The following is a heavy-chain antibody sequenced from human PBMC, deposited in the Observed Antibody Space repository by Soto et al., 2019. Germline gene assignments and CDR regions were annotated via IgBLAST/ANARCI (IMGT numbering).Heavy chain of an antibody. V-gene: IGHV1-69*13. CDR1: GGTFSSYR. Sequence: SVTVSCTASGGTFSSYRINWVRQAPGQGLEWVGGIVPIYRTADYAQKFQGRVTITADESARTAYMELRSLKSQDTAVYYCARDSGAKLSSSWGQGTLVTVSS. J-gene: IGHJ4*02. D-gene: IGHD6-13*01. CDR2: IVPIYRTA. CDR3: ARDSGAKLSSS.